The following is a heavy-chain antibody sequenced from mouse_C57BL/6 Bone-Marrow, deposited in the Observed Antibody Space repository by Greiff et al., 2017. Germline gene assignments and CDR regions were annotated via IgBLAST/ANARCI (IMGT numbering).Heavy chain of an antibody. Sequence: QVQLQQSGSELRSPGSSVKLSCKDFDSEVFPIAYMSWVRQKPGHGFEWIGGILPSIGRTIYGEKFEDKATLDADTLSNTAYLELNSLTSEDSAIDYCARGDYDTWFAYWGQGTLVTVAA. CDR3: ARGDYDTWFAY. D-gene: IGHD2-4*01. CDR1: DSEVFPIAY. J-gene: IGHJ3*01. CDR2: ILPSIGRT. V-gene: IGHV15-2*01.